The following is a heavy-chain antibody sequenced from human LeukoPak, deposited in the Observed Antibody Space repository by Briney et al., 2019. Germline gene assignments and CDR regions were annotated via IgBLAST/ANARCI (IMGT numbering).Heavy chain of an antibody. CDR1: GFTFSSYG. V-gene: IGHV3-20*04. D-gene: IGHD3-22*01. CDR3: ASYDSSGYEHPY. CDR2: INWNGGST. J-gene: IGHJ4*02. Sequence: GGSLRLSCAASGFTFSSYGMHWVRQAPGKGLEWVSGINWNGGSTGYADSVKGRFTISRDNAKNSLYLQMNSLRAEDTALYYCASYDSSGYEHPYWGQGTLVTVSS.